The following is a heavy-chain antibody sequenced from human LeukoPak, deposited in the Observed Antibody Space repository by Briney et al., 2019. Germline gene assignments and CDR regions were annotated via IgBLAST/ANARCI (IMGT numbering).Heavy chain of an antibody. D-gene: IGHD3-10*01. J-gene: IGHJ3*02. V-gene: IGHV1-18*01. Sequence: ASVKVSCKAFGYTFTSYGISGVRQAPGQGLEWMGWISAYNGNTNYAQKLQGRVTMNTDTSTSTAYMELRSLRSDDTAVYYCATALTYYYTSGSYYYDAFDIWGQGTMVTVSS. CDR1: GYTFTSYG. CDR2: ISAYNGNT. CDR3: ATALTYYYTSGSYYYDAFDI.